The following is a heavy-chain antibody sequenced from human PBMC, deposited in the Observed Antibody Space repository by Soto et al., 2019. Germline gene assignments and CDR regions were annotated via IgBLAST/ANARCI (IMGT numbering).Heavy chain of an antibody. CDR2: INPNSGGT. CDR3: ARYAAHCGSGSYYGTDV. J-gene: IGHJ6*02. V-gene: IGHV1-2*02. Sequence: GASVKVSCKASGYTFTGYYMHCVRQSPGQGLEWMGWINPNSGGTNYAQKFQGRVTMTRDTSISTAYMELSRLRSDDTAVYYCARYAAHCGSGSYYGTDVWGQGTTVTVSS. CDR1: GYTFTGYY. D-gene: IGHD3-10*01.